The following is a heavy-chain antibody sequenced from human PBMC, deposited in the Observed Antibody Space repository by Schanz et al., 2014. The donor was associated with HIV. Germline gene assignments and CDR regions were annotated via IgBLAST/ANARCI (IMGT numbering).Heavy chain of an antibody. Sequence: EVQLVESGGGLVQPGGSLRLSCAASGFTFSGYWMAWVRQAPGKGLEWMASIKTDGTEKYYVDSVKGRFTISRDNAKNSLYLQMDSLTYDDTAVYYCARDWENNWSYVGGFDYWGLGTLVIVSS. CDR2: IKTDGTEK. CDR1: GFTFSGYW. J-gene: IGHJ4*02. D-gene: IGHD1-20*01. V-gene: IGHV3-7*03. CDR3: ARDWENNWSYVGGFDY.